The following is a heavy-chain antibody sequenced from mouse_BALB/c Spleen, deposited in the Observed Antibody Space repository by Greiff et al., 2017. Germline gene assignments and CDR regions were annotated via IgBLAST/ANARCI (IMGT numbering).Heavy chain of an antibody. Sequence: EVQLQQSGPELVKPGASVKISCKASGYSFTGYFMNWVKQSHGKSLEWIGRINPYNGDTFYNQKFKGKATLTVDKSSSTAHMELLSLTSEDSAVYYCGNGNFLYYYAMDYWGQGTSVTVSS. J-gene: IGHJ4*01. V-gene: IGHV1-37*01. D-gene: IGHD2-1*01. CDR2: INPYNGDT. CDR1: GYSFTGYF. CDR3: GNGNFLYYYAMDY.